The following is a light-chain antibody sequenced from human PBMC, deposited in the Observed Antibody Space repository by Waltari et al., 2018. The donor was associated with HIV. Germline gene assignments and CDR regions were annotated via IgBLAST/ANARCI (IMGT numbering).Light chain of an antibody. CDR1: QTFNTY. CDR2: ATS. CDR3: QQSHTNPRT. V-gene: IGKV1-39*01. Sequence: DIQLPQSPSSLSASVGDRVPITCRASQTFNTYLNWYQQIPGKAPKLLIYATSTLQSGVPLRFSGSGSGTDFTLTISSLQPEDFATYYCQQSHTNPRTFGRGTKVEVK. J-gene: IGKJ4*02.